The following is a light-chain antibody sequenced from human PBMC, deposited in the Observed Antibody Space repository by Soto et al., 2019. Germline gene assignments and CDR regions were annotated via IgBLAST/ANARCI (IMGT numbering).Light chain of an antibody. CDR2: DAS. V-gene: IGKV1-5*01. Sequence: DIQMTQSLSTLSASVGDRVTITCRASQSISSWLAWYQQKPGKAPKLLIYDASSLESGVPSRFSGSGSGTEFTLTISSLQPDDFATYYCQQYNSYSPTFGQGTKVDSK. CDR1: QSISSW. J-gene: IGKJ1*01. CDR3: QQYNSYSPT.